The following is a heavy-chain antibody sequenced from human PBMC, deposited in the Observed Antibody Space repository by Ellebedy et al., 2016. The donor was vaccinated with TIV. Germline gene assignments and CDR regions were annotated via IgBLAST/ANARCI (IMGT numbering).Heavy chain of an antibody. J-gene: IGHJ4*02. CDR2: IWYDGSNQ. CDR3: AVHSSGWYFLDY. D-gene: IGHD6-19*01. CDR1: GFSFRNYG. V-gene: IGHV3-30*02. Sequence: GESLKISCAASGFSFRNYGMHWVRQAPGKGLEWVAVIWYDGSNQYYSDSVEGRFTISRDNSKKTLYLQMNSLRAEDTAVYYCAVHSSGWYFLDYWGQGTLVTVSS.